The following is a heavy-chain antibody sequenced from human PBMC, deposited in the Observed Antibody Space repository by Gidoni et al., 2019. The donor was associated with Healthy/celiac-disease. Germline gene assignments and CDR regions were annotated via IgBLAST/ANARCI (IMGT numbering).Heavy chain of an antibody. V-gene: IGHV3-23*01. CDR2: ISGSGGST. J-gene: IGHJ3*02. CDR1: GFTFSSYA. Sequence: EVQLLESGGGLVQPGGSLRLSCAASGFTFSSYAMSWVRQAPGKGLECVSAISGSGGSTYYADSVKGRFTISRDNSKNTLYLQMNSLRAEDTAVYYCAKDPGEYYGSGSYYGAFDIWGQGTMVTVSS. D-gene: IGHD3-10*01. CDR3: AKDPGEYYGSGSYYGAFDI.